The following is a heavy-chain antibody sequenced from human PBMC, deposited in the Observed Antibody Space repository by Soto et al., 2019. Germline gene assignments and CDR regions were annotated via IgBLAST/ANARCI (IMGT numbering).Heavy chain of an antibody. CDR3: ARGSWDGVSGHYSMDV. CDR1: GDSVSSNSAA. J-gene: IGHJ6*03. V-gene: IGHV6-1*01. CDR2: TYYRSKWYS. D-gene: IGHD1-1*01. Sequence: QVQLQQSGPGLVKPSQTLSLTCDISGDSVSSNSAAWNWIRQTPSRGLEWLGRTYYRSKWYSNYAISVTSRVTFKPDIFKNQFSLQFNSVTPEDTAVYYCARGSWDGVSGHYSMDVSGKGTTVTVSS.